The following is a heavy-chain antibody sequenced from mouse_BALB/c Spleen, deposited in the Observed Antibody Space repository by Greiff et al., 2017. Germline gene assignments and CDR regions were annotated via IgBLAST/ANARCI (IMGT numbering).Heavy chain of an antibody. CDR2: INPSTGYT. CDR3: ARRWFAY. CDR1: GYTFTSYW. V-gene: IGHV1-4*01. J-gene: IGHJ3*01. Sequence: VQLQQSGTVLARPGASVKMSCKASGYTFTSYWMHWVKQRPGQGLEWIGYINPSTGYTEYNQKFKDKATLTADKSSSTAYMQLSSLTSEDSAVYYCARRWFAYWGQGTLVTVSA.